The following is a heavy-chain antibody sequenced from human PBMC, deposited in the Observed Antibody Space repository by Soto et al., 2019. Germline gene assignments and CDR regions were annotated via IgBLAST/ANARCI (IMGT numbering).Heavy chain of an antibody. V-gene: IGHV4-39*01. CDR3: SRQGSGSYNAFDI. D-gene: IGHD1-26*01. J-gene: IGHJ3*02. Sequence: QLQLQESGPGLVKPSETLSLTCTVSGGSISSSSYYWGWIRQPPGKGLEWIGTIYYSGSTYYNPSLKSRVTISVDTSKNPFSLELSSVTAADTAVYYCSRQGSGSYNAFDIWGQGTVVNVSS. CDR1: GGSISSSSYY. CDR2: IYYSGST.